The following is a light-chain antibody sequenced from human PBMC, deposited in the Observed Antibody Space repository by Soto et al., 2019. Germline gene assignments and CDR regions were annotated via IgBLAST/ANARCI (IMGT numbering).Light chain of an antibody. CDR3: AAWDDTLNAAV. V-gene: IGLV1-44*01. CDR2: SDN. J-gene: IGLJ2*01. CDR1: SSNIGSHT. Sequence: QCVLTQPYSASGTPGQRVTISCSGSSSNIGSHTLNWYQQLPGSAPSLLIYSDNQRPSGVPDRFSGSTSGTSASLAISGLQSEDEAEYYCAAWDDTLNAAVFGGGTKVTVL.